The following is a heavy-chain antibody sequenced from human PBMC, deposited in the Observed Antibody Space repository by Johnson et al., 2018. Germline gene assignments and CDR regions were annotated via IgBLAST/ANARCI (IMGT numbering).Heavy chain of an antibody. Sequence: HVQLVQSGGGVVQPGRSLRLFCAASRFTFSTYPMYWVRQAPGKGLEWVAVISYDGGNKYYADSVKGRFTIPRDNAKKTRYLQMNSLRAEDTAVYYCARGGITMIMSHFQDWGQGTLVTVSS. CDR2: ISYDGGNK. V-gene: IGHV3-30-3*01. CDR1: RFTFSTYP. J-gene: IGHJ1*01. CDR3: ARGGITMIMSHFQD. D-gene: IGHD3-22*01.